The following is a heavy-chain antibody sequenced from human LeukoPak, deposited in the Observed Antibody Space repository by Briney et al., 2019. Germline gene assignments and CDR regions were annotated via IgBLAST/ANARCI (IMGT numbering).Heavy chain of an antibody. CDR1: GGSISSGGYS. CDR3: ARVSGVVTAMEFDY. D-gene: IGHD2-21*02. V-gene: IGHV4-30-2*01. Sequence: SETLSLTCAVSGGSISSGGYSWSWIRQPPGKGLEWIGYIYHSGSTYYNPSLKSRVTISVDRSKNQFSLKLSSVTAADTAVYYCARVSGVVTAMEFDYWGQGTLVTVSS. CDR2: IYHSGST. J-gene: IGHJ4*02.